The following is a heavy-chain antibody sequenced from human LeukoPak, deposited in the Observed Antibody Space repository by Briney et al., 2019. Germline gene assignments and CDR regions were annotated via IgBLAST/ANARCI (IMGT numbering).Heavy chain of an antibody. Sequence: GGSLRLSCAASGFTFSSYSMNWVRQAPGKGLEWVSSISSSSSYIYYADSVKGRFTISRDNAKSSLYLQMNSLRAEDTALYYCAKMSGYNSGWYDYWGQGTLVTVSS. J-gene: IGHJ4*02. D-gene: IGHD6-19*01. CDR3: AKMSGYNSGWYDY. CDR1: GFTFSSYS. CDR2: ISSSSSYI. V-gene: IGHV3-21*04.